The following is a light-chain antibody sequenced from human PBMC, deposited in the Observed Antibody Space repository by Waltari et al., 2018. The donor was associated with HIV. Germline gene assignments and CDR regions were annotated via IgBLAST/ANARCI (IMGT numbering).Light chain of an antibody. V-gene: IGKV3-20*01. Sequence: EIVLTQSPGTLSLSPADRATLSCRASQSGSSSYFAWYQQKPGQAPRLLIYGASSRATGIPDRFSGRGSGTDFTLTISRLEPEDFAVYYCQQYGSSPTFGGGTKVEIK. CDR1: QSGSSSY. CDR3: QQYGSSPT. J-gene: IGKJ4*01. CDR2: GAS.